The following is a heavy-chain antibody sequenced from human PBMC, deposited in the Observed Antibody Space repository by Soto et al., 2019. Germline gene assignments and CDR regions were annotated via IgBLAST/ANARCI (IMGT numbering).Heavy chain of an antibody. CDR2: IIPIFGTA. D-gene: IGHD1-26*01. CDR3: ARKVVGATRGYYYYGMDV. Sequence: QVQLVESGGGVVQPGRSLRLSCAASGFTFSSYAISWVRQAPGQGLEWMGGIIPIFGTANYAQKFQGRVTITADESTSTAYMELSSLRSEDTAVYYCARKVVGATRGYYYYGMDVWGQGTTVTVSS. V-gene: IGHV1-69*01. CDR1: GFTFSSYA. J-gene: IGHJ6*02.